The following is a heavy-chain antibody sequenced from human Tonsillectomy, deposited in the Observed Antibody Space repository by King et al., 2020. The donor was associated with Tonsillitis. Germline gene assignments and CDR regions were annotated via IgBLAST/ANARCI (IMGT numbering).Heavy chain of an antibody. CDR3: ARDSSRVPKNWFGP. D-gene: IGHD3-10*01. Sequence: QLQESGPGLVKPSETLSLTCAVSGYSISSGYYWGWIRQPPGKGLEWIGSMFHSGSTDYNPSLQTRVTISVDTSKNQFSLKLSSVTAADTAVFYCARDSSRVPKNWFGPWGQGTLVTVSS. CDR2: MFHSGST. J-gene: IGHJ5*02. CDR1: GYSISSGYY. V-gene: IGHV4-38-2*02.